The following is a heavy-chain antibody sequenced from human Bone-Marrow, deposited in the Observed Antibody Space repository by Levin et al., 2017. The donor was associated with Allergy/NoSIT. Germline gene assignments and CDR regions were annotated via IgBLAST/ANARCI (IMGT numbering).Heavy chain of an antibody. Sequence: PSETLSLTCTVSGGSTNSGGYSWSWIRQHPGKGLEWIGYIFYSGSAYYNPSLKSRVTISVGTSTTQFSLKLSSVTAADTAVYYCARNVDVSGTYGMDVWGQGTTVIVSS. CDR3: ARNVDVSGTYGMDV. V-gene: IGHV4-31*03. CDR1: GGSTNSGGYS. CDR2: IFYSGSA. J-gene: IGHJ6*02. D-gene: IGHD3-10*01.